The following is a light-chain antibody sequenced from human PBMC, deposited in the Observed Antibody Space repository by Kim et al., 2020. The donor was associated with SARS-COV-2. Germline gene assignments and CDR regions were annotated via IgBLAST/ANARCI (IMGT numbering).Light chain of an antibody. J-gene: IGKJ5*01. CDR3: QQDNSDPMT. CDR2: DAS. CDR1: QGISSW. Sequence: ASVGDRVTMTWRASQGISSWLAWYQQRPGKAPQLLIYDASSLQSGVPSRFSGSGSGTEFTLTISSLQPEDFATYYCQQDNSDPMTVGQGTQVELK. V-gene: IGKV1-12*01.